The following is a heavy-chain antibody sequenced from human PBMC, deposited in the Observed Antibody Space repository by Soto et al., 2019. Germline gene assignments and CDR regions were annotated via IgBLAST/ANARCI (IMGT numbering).Heavy chain of an antibody. Sequence: PGGSLRLSCAASGFTFSSYAMHWVRQAPGKRLEWVAVISYDGSNKYYADSVKGRFTISRDNSKNTLYLQMNSLRAEDTAVYYCAREASFYYGDYAGFDYWGQGTLVTVSS. CDR1: GFTFSSYA. J-gene: IGHJ4*02. CDR2: ISYDGSNK. CDR3: AREASFYYGDYAGFDY. D-gene: IGHD4-17*01. V-gene: IGHV3-30-3*01.